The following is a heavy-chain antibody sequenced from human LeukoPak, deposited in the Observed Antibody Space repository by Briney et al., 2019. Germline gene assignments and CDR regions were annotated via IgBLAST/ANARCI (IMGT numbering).Heavy chain of an antibody. CDR1: GFTFSSYA. Sequence: QPGGSLRLSCAASGFTFSSYAMSWVRQAPGKGLEWVSSISGTSGSTFYADSVQGRFTISRDNSKNTLYLQMNSLRAEDTAAYYCAKVPFDWISSTNYYYYMDVWGKGTTVTVSS. V-gene: IGHV3-23*01. CDR2: ISGTSGST. CDR3: AKVPFDWISSTNYYYYMDV. J-gene: IGHJ6*03. D-gene: IGHD3-9*01.